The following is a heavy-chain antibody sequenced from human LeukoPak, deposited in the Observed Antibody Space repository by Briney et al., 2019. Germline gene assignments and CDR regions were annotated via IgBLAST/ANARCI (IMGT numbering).Heavy chain of an antibody. D-gene: IGHD5-24*01. V-gene: IGHV4-59*01. J-gene: IGHJ6*02. CDR1: GGSISSYY. Sequence: PSETLSLTCTVSGGSISSYYWSWIRQPPGKGLEWIGYIYYSGSTNYNPSLKSRVTISVDTSKIQFSLKLSSVTAADTAVYYCARDGGRDGYNYDYYYYYGMDVWGQGTTVTVSS. CDR2: IYYSGST. CDR3: ARDGGRDGYNYDYYYYYGMDV.